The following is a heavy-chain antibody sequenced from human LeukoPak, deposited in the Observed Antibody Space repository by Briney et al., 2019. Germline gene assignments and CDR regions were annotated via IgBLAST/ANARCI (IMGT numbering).Heavy chain of an antibody. V-gene: IGHV1-24*01. D-gene: IGHD3-16*01. J-gene: IGHJ4*02. Sequence: ASVKVSCKVSGYTLTELSMHWVRQAPGKGLEWMGGFDPEDGETIYAQKFQGRVTMTEDTSTDTAYMELSRLRSDDTAVYYCARATRIMITFGGVEVDYWGQGTLVTVSS. CDR2: FDPEDGET. CDR1: GYTLTELS. CDR3: ARATRIMITFGGVEVDY.